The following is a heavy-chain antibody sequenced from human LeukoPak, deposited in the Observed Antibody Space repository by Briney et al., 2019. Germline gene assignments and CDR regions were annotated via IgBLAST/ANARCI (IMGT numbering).Heavy chain of an antibody. D-gene: IGHD6-19*01. CDR1: GASINSSGYY. V-gene: IGHV4-39*07. CDR3: ARAQRGSGWGGGYYGMDV. CDR2: HYYSGST. Sequence: PSETLSLTCTVSGASINSSGYYWGWIRQPPGKGLEWIGSHYYSGSTYYNPSLKSRVTISVDTSKNQFSLKLSSVTAADTAVYYCARAQRGSGWGGGYYGMDVWGQGTTVTVSS. J-gene: IGHJ6*02.